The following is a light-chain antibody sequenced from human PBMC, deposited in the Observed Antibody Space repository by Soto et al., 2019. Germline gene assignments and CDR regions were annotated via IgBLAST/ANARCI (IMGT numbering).Light chain of an antibody. Sequence: EIVMTQSPATLSVSPGERATRSCRASQSVRSHLAWYQQKPGQAPRHLIYNASTRANGAPARISGSGSGTEFTITICSLQSEDFAVYYCHHYDTWPYTCGQGTNLEI. V-gene: IGKV3-15*01. J-gene: IGKJ2*01. CDR3: HHYDTWPYT. CDR1: QSVRSH. CDR2: NAS.